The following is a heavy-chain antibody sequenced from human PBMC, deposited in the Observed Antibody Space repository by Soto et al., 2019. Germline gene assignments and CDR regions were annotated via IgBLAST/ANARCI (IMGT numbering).Heavy chain of an antibody. Sequence: LRLSCAASGFTVSNNYMSWVRQAPGKGLEWVSIIYSGGSTYYADSVQGRFTISRDNSKNTLFLQMSSLRAEDTAVYYCAREGGGVYCSGGSCYGRYFDFWGQGTRVTVSS. CDR1: GFTVSNNY. D-gene: IGHD2-15*01. CDR2: IYSGGST. CDR3: AREGGGVYCSGGSCYGRYFDF. V-gene: IGHV3-53*01. J-gene: IGHJ4*02.